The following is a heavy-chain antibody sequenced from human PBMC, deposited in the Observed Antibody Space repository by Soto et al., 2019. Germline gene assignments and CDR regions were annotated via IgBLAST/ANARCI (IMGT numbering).Heavy chain of an antibody. D-gene: IGHD1-26*01. CDR1: RDCASSTSAA. J-gene: IGHJ6*02. V-gene: IGHV6-1*01. Sequence: PSKSPSLTCVISRDCASSTSAASHWTRQSPSRGLEWLGRTYCLSKCSNDYAIFVQSRMTITLDTTENQFSLHLNSVTPEDTAVYYCARVCSGSNYRKADYYYYGICGWGQGTTVTLSS. CDR2: TYCLSKCSN. CDR3: ARVCSGSNYRKADYYYYGICG.